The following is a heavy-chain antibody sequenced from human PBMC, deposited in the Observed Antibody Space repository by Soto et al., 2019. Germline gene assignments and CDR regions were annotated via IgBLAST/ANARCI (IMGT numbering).Heavy chain of an antibody. V-gene: IGHV3-33*01. D-gene: IGHD3-10*01. CDR2: IWYDGSNK. CDR1: GFTFSSYG. CDR3: AREAPGSPPDY. Sequence: QVQLVESGGGVVQPGRSLRLSCAASGFTFSSYGMHWVRQAPGKGLEWVAVIWYDGSNKYYADSVKGRFTISRDNSKNTLYLQMNSLRAEDTAVYYCAREAPGSPPDYWGQGTLFTVSS. J-gene: IGHJ4*02.